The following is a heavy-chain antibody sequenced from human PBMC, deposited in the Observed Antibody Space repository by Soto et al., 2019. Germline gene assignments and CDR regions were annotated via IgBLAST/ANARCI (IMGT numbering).Heavy chain of an antibody. CDR1: GYTFTSYD. J-gene: IGHJ3*02. CDR2: MNPNSGNT. CDR3: ARGFMDIVVVVAADDAFDI. D-gene: IGHD2-15*01. V-gene: IGHV1-8*01. Sequence: ASVKVSCKASGYTFTSYDINWVRQATGQGLEWMGWMNPNSGNTGYAQKFQGRVTMTRNTSISTAYMELSSLRSEDTAVYYCARGFMDIVVVVAADDAFDIWGQGTMVTVSS.